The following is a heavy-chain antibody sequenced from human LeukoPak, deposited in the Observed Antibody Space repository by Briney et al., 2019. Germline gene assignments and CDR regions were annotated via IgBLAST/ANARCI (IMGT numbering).Heavy chain of an antibody. CDR1: GFTFSSYA. V-gene: IGHV3-30-3*01. CDR2: ISYDGSNK. J-gene: IGHJ6*02. CDR3: ARPMVRGAVWYGMDV. D-gene: IGHD3-10*01. Sequence: PWGSLRLSCAASGFTFSSYAMHWVRQAPGKGLEWVAVISYDGSNKYYADSVKGRFTISRDNSKNTLYLQMNSLRAEDTAVYYCARPMVRGAVWYGMDVWGQGTTVTVSS.